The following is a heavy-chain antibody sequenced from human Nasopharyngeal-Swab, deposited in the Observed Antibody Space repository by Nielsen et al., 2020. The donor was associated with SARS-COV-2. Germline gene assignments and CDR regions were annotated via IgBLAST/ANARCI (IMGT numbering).Heavy chain of an antibody. D-gene: IGHD3-22*01. J-gene: IGHJ6*02. Sequence: GSLRLSCAASGFTFSSYGMHWVRQAPGKGLEWVAVISYDGSNKYYADSVKGRFTISRDNSKNTLYLQMNSLRAEDTAVYYCALTDYDSSGYYYYYGMDVWGQGTTVTVSS. CDR1: GFTFSSYG. V-gene: IGHV3-30*03. CDR3: ALTDYDSSGYYYYYGMDV. CDR2: ISYDGSNK.